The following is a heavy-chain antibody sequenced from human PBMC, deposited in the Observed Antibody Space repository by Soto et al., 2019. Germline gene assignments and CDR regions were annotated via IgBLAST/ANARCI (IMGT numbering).Heavy chain of an antibody. CDR1: GGSFSGYY. CDR2: ISYSGST. Sequence: QVQLQQWGAGLLKPSETLSLTCAVYGGSFSGYYWSWIRQPPGKGLEWIGFISYSGSTYYNPSLMSRLTISLDTSTNRFSLKLTSVTAADTAVYYCAREEAARIERWFDPWGQGTLVTVSS. D-gene: IGHD6-6*01. V-gene: IGHV4-34*01. J-gene: IGHJ5*02. CDR3: AREEAARIERWFDP.